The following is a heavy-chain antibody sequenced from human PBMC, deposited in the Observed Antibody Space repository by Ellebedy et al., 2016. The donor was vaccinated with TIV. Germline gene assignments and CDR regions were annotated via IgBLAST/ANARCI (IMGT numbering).Heavy chain of an antibody. V-gene: IGHV1-3*01. J-gene: IGHJ4*02. CDR2: MNAGNGNT. Sequence: AASVKVSCKASGYIFTTYAMHWVRQAPGQRLEWMGWMNAGNGNTKYSQKFHDTVTITRDTSASTAYMELSSLRSEDTAMYYCARGQYDFWSGPPDYWGQGTLITVSS. D-gene: IGHD3-3*01. CDR1: GYIFTTYA. CDR3: ARGQYDFWSGPPDY.